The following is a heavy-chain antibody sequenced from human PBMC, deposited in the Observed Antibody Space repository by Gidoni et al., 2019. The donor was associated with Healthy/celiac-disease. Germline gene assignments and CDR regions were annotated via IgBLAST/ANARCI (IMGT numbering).Heavy chain of an antibody. V-gene: IGHV1-69*01. CDR3: ASRRYCGGVCYVSWFDP. D-gene: IGHD2-8*02. CDR2: IIPIFGTA. Sequence: QVQLVQSGAEVKKPGSSVKVSCKASGGTFSSSAISWVRPAPGQGFEWMGVIIPIFGTANYAQKFPGRVTITADESTSTAYMELSSLRSEDTAVYYWASRRYCGGVCYVSWFDPWGQGTLVTVSS. CDR1: GGTFSSSA. J-gene: IGHJ5*02.